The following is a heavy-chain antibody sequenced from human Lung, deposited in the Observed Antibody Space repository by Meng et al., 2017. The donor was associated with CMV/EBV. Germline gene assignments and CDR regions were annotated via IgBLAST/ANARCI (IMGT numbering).Heavy chain of an antibody. D-gene: IGHD2-2*02. J-gene: IGHJ2*01. CDR2: INHSGST. CDR3: ARGWAMRYCSSTSCYKGQWYFDL. V-gene: IGHV4-34*01. CDR1: Y. Sequence: YWRWIRQPPGKGLEWIGEINHSGSTNYNPSLKSRVTISVDTSKNQFSLKLSSVTAADTAVYYCARGWAMRYCSSTSCYKGQWYFDLWGRGTLVTVSS.